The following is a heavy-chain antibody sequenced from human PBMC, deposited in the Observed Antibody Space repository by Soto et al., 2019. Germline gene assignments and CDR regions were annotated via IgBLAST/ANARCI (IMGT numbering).Heavy chain of an antibody. D-gene: IGHD3-3*01. CDR3: ARDDRPYTLVSYDFWSGDYYYYGMDV. V-gene: IGHV3-23*01. Sequence: GGSLRLSCAASGFTFSSYAMSWVRQAPGKGLEWVSAISGSGGSTYYADSVKGRFTISRDNSKNSLYLQMNSLRAEDTAVYYCARDDRPYTLVSYDFWSGDYYYYGMDVWGQGTTVTVSS. J-gene: IGHJ6*02. CDR2: ISGSGGST. CDR1: GFTFSSYA.